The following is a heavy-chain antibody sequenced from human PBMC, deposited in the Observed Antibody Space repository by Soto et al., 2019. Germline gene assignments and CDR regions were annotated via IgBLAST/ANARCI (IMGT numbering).Heavy chain of an antibody. V-gene: IGHV3-21*01. D-gene: IGHD4-17*01. CDR2: ISSSSSYI. CDR1: GFTFSSYS. CDR3: ARDLCGDYGRGCYGMDV. J-gene: IGHJ6*02. Sequence: EVQLVESGGGLVKPGGSLRLSCAASGFTFSSYSMNWVRQAPGKGLEWVSSISSSSSYIYYADSVKGRFTISRDNAKNSLYLQMNSLRAEDTAVYYCARDLCGDYGRGCYGMDVWGQGTTVTVSS.